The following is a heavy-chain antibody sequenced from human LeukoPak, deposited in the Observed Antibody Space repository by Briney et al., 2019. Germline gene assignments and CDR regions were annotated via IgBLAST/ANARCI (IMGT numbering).Heavy chain of an antibody. CDR3: ARVSSWTEEPDTGLDY. CDR2: IYYSGST. V-gene: IGHV4-59*12. Sequence: SETLSLTCTVSGGSISSYYWSWIRQPPGKGLEWIGYIYYSGSTNYNPSLKSRVTISVDTSKNQFSLQLNSVTPEDTAVYYCARVSSWTEEPDTGLDYWGQGTLVTVSS. CDR1: GGSISSYY. J-gene: IGHJ4*02. D-gene: IGHD6-13*01.